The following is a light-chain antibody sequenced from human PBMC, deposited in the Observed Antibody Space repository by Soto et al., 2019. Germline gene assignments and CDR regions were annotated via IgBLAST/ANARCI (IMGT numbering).Light chain of an antibody. Sequence: QPGYGAGPPGQSITISCTGTSSDVGGYDFVSWYQQHAGRAPKLLIYEVSRRPSGVSNRFSGSKSGNTASLTISGLQAEDEADYYCSSYRGYYTRVFGTVTKVAVL. CDR1: SSDVGGYDF. CDR3: SSYRGYYTRV. CDR2: EVS. V-gene: IGLV2-14*01. J-gene: IGLJ1*01.